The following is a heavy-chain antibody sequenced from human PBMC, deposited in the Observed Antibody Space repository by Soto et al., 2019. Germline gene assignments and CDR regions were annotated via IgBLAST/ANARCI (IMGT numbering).Heavy chain of an antibody. CDR3: AHKLHWYFGVVTEPYHLFDP. CDR2: IYCDYDK. CDR1: GYSLSTSGVG. D-gene: IGHD3-3*01. J-gene: IGHJ5*02. V-gene: IGHV2-5*02. Sequence: QITLKESGPSLVKPTQNLTMSCTFSGYSLSTSGVGVRWFRQSPGKALEWHALIYCDYDKRYSPSLTSRLTLTKHTSKNQVGHTPTTRHSVDTAAYYFAHKLHWYFGVVTEPYHLFDPWGQRPLVNVSS.